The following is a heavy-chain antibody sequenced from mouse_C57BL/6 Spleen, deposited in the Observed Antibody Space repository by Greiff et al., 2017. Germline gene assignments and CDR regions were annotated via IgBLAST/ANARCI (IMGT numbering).Heavy chain of an antibody. V-gene: IGHV1-15*01. CDR2: IDPETGGT. Sequence: QVQLQQSGAELVRPGASVTLSCKASGYTFTDYEMHWVKQTPVHGLEWIGAIDPETGGTAYNQKFKGKAILTADKSSSTAYMELRSLTSEDSAVYYCTRGYYYGSSQGFAYWGQGTLVTVSA. J-gene: IGHJ3*01. CDR3: TRGYYYGSSQGFAY. D-gene: IGHD1-1*01. CDR1: GYTFTDYE.